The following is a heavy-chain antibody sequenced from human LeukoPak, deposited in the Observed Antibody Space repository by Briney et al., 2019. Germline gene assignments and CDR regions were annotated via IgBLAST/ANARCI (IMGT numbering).Heavy chain of an antibody. CDR2: SDPENSKT. D-gene: IGHD3-16*01. CDR3: AIDTVYYDPPSY. V-gene: IGHV1-24*01. J-gene: IGHJ4*01. Sequence: ASVKVSCKVSGYIFTEVSMHWVRQSPGKGLEWMGGSDPENSKTVYAQNFQGRVTMTEDTSTDTAYMELTSLTSDDTAIYYCAIDTVYYDPPSYWGQGTLVTVSS. CDR1: GYIFTEVS.